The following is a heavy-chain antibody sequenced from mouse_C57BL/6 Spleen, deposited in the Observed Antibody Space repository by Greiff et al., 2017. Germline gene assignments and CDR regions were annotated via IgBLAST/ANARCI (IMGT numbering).Heavy chain of an antibody. J-gene: IGHJ1*03. CDR3: ARGGTTVVAHWYFDV. CDR2: ISYSGST. CDR1: GYSITSGYD. V-gene: IGHV3-1*01. Sequence: EVHLVESGPGMVKPSQSLSLTCTVTGYSITSGYDWHWIRHFPGNKLEWMGYISYSGSTNYNPSLKSRISITHATSKNHFFLKLNSVTTEDTATYYCARGGTTVVAHWYFDVWGTGTTVTVSS. D-gene: IGHD1-1*01.